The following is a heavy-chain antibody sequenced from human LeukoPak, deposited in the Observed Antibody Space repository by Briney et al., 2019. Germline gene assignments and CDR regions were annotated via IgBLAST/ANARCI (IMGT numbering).Heavy chain of an antibody. CDR1: GFSFSSYA. D-gene: IGHD2-21*01. J-gene: IGHJ4*02. Sequence: GGSLRLSCAASGFSFSSYAVHWVRQSPGKGLEWVAFISSDGITTYYTDSVKGRFTISRDNSKNTLYLKIRSLRADDTAVYYCASRGAGVWGQGTLVRVSS. V-gene: IGHV3-30-3*01. CDR3: ASRGAGV. CDR2: ISSDGITT.